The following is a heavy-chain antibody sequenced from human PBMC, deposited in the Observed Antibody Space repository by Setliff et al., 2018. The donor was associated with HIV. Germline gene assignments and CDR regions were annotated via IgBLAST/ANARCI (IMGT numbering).Heavy chain of an antibody. J-gene: IGHJ4*02. CDR2: INPSGGST. Sequence: ASVKVSCKASGYTFTSYSLHWVRQAPGQGLEWMGVINPSGGSTAYAENFQGRVTMTRDTSTSTVYMQLSSLRSEDTAVYYCAREERYYDGKGALDYWGQGTLVTVSS. CDR3: AREERYYDGKGALDY. D-gene: IGHD3-22*01. CDR1: GYTFTSYS. V-gene: IGHV1-46*01.